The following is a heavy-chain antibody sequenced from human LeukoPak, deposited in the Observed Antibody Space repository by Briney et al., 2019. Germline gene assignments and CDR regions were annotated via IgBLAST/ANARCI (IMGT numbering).Heavy chain of an antibody. CDR2: ISSSGSTI. Sequence: GGSLRLSCAASGFTFSSYEMNWVRQAPGKGLEWVSYISSSGSTIYYADSVKGRFTISRDNSKNTLYLQMNSLRAEDTAVYHCAKVTWGNDAFDIWGQGTMVTVSS. D-gene: IGHD7-27*01. J-gene: IGHJ3*02. CDR1: GFTFSSYE. V-gene: IGHV3-48*03. CDR3: AKVTWGNDAFDI.